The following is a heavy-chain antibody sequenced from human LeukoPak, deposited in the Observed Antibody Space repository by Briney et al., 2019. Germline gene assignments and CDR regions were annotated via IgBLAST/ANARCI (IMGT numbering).Heavy chain of an antibody. CDR1: GFTLSSYW. CDR2: ISKSGTTK. V-gene: IGHV3-48*03. J-gene: IGHJ4*02. Sequence: PGGSLRLSCAASGFTLSSYWMSWVRQAPGKGLEWVSYISKSGTTKYYADSVKGRFTISRDNAKNSLYLQMNSLRAEDTAVYYCARVGFDCSSTSCYEYYFDYWGQGNLITVSS. D-gene: IGHD2-2*01. CDR3: ARVGFDCSSTSCYEYYFDY.